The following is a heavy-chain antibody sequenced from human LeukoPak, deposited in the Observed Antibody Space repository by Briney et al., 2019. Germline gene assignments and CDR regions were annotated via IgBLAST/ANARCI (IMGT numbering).Heavy chain of an antibody. V-gene: IGHV4-31*03. D-gene: IGHD1-26*01. Sequence: TSETLSLTCTVSGGSISSGGYYWSWIRQHPGKGLEWIGYIYYSGSTYYNPSLKSRVTISVDTSKNQFSLKLSSVTAADTAVYYCARDKVSTRGELLHYYFDYWGQGTLVTVSS. CDR3: ARDKVSTRGELLHYYFDY. J-gene: IGHJ4*02. CDR1: GGSISSGGYY. CDR2: IYYSGST.